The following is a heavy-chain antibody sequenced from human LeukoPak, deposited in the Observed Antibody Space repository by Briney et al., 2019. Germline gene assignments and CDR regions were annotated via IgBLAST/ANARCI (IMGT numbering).Heavy chain of an antibody. CDR1: GLTFDDYA. V-gene: IGHV3-43*02. Sequence: GGSLRLSCVASGLTFDDYAMHWVRQAPGKGLEWASLISGDGGSTFYADSVKGRFSISRDNSKNSLYLQMNSLRTEDTAMYYCAKESGKFDDWGQGTLVAVSS. CDR2: ISGDGGST. D-gene: IGHD3-16*01. CDR3: AKESGKFDD. J-gene: IGHJ4*02.